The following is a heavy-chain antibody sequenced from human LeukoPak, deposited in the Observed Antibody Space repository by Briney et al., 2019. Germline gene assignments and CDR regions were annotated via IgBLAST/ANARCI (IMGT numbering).Heavy chain of an antibody. J-gene: IGHJ4*02. Sequence: PGGSLRLSCAASGFTFSSYGMHWVRQAPGKGLEWVAVIWYDGSNKYYADSVKGRFTISRDNSKNTLYLQMNSLRAEDTAVYYCARDSSGWYGLGHIDYWGQGTLVTVSS. CDR1: GFTFSSYG. D-gene: IGHD6-19*01. CDR3: ARDSSGWYGLGHIDY. CDR2: IWYDGSNK. V-gene: IGHV3-33*01.